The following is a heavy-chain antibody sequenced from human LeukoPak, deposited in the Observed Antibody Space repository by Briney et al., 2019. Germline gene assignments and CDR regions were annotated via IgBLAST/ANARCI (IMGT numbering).Heavy chain of an antibody. Sequence: GGSLRLSCAASGLTFSDFWMHWVRQPPGKGLVWVALVKGDGRTTTYADSVKGRFTISRDNAKNKLYLQMNSLRADDSGVYYCATGHSYGYDYWGQGVLVTVSS. J-gene: IGHJ4*02. V-gene: IGHV3-74*03. D-gene: IGHD5-18*01. CDR3: ATGHSYGYDY. CDR2: VKGDGRTT. CDR1: GLTFSDFW.